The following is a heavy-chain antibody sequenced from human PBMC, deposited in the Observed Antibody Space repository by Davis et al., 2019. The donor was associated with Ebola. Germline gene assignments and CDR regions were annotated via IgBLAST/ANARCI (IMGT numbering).Heavy chain of an antibody. CDR1: GGTFSSYG. CDR2: ISAYNGNT. D-gene: IGHD4-17*01. CDR3: ARNLDYGDLDAFDI. Sequence: ASVKVSCKASGGTFSSYGISWVRQAPGQGLEWMGWISAYNGNTNYAQKLQGRVTMTTDTSTSTAYMELRSLRSDDTAVYYCARNLDYGDLDAFDIWGQGTMVTVSS. J-gene: IGHJ3*02. V-gene: IGHV1-18*04.